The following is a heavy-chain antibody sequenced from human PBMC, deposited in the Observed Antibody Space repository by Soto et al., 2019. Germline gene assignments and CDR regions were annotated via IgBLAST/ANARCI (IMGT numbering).Heavy chain of an antibody. D-gene: IGHD2-2*01. CDR1: GGSISSYY. J-gene: IGHJ6*02. V-gene: IGHV4-59*12. Sequence: SETLSLTCTVSGGSISSYYWSWIRQPPGKGLEWIGYIYYSGSTNYNPSLKSRVTISVDTSKNQFSLKLSSVTAADTAVYYCARVPVYCSSTSCHPTSYYYYGMDVWGQGTTVTVSS. CDR3: ARVPVYCSSTSCHPTSYYYYGMDV. CDR2: IYYSGST.